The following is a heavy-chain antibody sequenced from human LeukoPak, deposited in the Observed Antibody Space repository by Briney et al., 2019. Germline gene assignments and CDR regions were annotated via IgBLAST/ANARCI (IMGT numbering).Heavy chain of an antibody. CDR2: INPNSGGT. Sequence: GASVKVSCKASGYTFTSYGISWVRQAPGQGLEWMGWINPNSGGTNYAQKFQGRVTMTRDTSISTAYMELSRLRSDDTAVYYCARGRTMVRGIPPQLFDPWGQGTLVTVSS. D-gene: IGHD3-10*01. CDR3: ARGRTMVRGIPPQLFDP. V-gene: IGHV1-2*02. CDR1: GYTFTSYG. J-gene: IGHJ5*02.